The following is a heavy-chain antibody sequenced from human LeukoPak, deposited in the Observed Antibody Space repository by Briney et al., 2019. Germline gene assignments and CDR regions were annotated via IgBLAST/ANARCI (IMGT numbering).Heavy chain of an antibody. V-gene: IGHV4-39*02. J-gene: IGHJ4*02. CDR1: GGPISSSSYY. CDR2: IYYSGST. CDR3: AREVRYSSGHFDY. Sequence: TSETLSLTCTVSGGPISSSSYYWGWIRQPPGKGLEWIGSIYYSGSTYYNPSLKSRVTISVDTSKSQFSLKLSSVTAADTAVYYCAREVRYSSGHFDYWGQGTLVTVSS. D-gene: IGHD6-19*01.